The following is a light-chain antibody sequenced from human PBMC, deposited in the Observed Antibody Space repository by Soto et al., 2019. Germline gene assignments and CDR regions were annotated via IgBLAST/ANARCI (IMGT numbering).Light chain of an antibody. J-gene: IGKJ5*01. Sequence: PGEGATLSCRASQSVSSYLAWYQQKPGQAPRLLIYDASNRATGIPARFSGSGSGTDFTLTISSLEPEDFAVYYCQQRSNWPPITFGQGTRLEI. CDR1: QSVSSY. V-gene: IGKV3-11*01. CDR2: DAS. CDR3: QQRSNWPPIT.